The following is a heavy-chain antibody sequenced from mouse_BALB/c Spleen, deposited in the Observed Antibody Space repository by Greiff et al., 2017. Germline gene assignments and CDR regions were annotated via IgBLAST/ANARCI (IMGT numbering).Heavy chain of an antibody. CDR3: ARGEILDY. V-gene: IGHV5-4*02. J-gene: IGHJ2*01. Sequence: VQLKESGGGLVKPGGSLKLSCAASGFTFSDYYMYWVRQTPEKRLEWVATISDGGSYTYYPDSVKGRFTISRDNAKNNLYLQMSSLKSEDTAMYYCARGEILDYWGQGTTLTVSS. CDR1: GFTFSDYY. CDR2: ISDGGSYT.